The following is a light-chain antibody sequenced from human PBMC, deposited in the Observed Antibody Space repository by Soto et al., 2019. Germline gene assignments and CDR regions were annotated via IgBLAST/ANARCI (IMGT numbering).Light chain of an antibody. J-gene: IGKJ5*01. V-gene: IGKV3-11*01. CDR3: QQRSDSIT. CDR2: DAS. Sequence: EIVLTQSRDALSLSPGERATLSCWASHSVTTHLAWFQQRPGQTPRLLIYDASTRAPGIPARFSGRGSGADFTLTISSLEPEDFAVYYCQQRSDSITFGQGTRLEIK. CDR1: HSVTTH.